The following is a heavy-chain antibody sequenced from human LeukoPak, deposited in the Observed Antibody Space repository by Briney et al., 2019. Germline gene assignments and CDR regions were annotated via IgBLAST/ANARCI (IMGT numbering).Heavy chain of an antibody. J-gene: IGHJ6*03. D-gene: IGHD3-9*01. Sequence: GGSLRLSCAASGFTFSSYWMHWVRQAPGKGLVWVSRINSDGSSTSYADSVKGRFTISRDNAKNTLYLQMNSLRAEDTAAYYCAAESQGFLTGYAYYYYYYMDVWGKGTTVTVSS. CDR3: AAESQGFLTGYAYYYYYYMDV. V-gene: IGHV3-74*01. CDR1: GFTFSSYW. CDR2: INSDGSST.